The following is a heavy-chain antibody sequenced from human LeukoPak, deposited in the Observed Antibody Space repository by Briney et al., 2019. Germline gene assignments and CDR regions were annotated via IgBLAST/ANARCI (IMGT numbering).Heavy chain of an antibody. CDR3: AKDRPLPRYCSSTSCYSNY. CDR2: IRYDGSNK. J-gene: IGHJ4*02. Sequence: QPGGSLRLSCAASGFTFSSYGMHWVRQAPGKGLEWVAFIRYDGSNKYYADSVKGRFTISRDNSKNTLYLQMNSLRAEDTAVYYCAKDRPLPRYCSSTSCYSNYWGQGTLVTVSS. CDR1: GFTFSSYG. V-gene: IGHV3-30*02. D-gene: IGHD2-2*02.